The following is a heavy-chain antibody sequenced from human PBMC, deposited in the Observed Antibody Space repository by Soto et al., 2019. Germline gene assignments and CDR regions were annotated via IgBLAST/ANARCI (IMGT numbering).Heavy chain of an antibody. D-gene: IGHD3-22*01. CDR2: ISGSGGST. Sequence: GGSLRLSCAASGFTFSGYAMIWVRQAPGKGLEWVSAISGSGGSTYYADSVEGRFTISRDNSKNTLYLQMNSLRAEDTAVYYCAKSAMIVVVISRYFDYWGQGTLVTVSS. CDR1: GFTFSGYA. V-gene: IGHV3-23*01. J-gene: IGHJ4*02. CDR3: AKSAMIVVVISRYFDY.